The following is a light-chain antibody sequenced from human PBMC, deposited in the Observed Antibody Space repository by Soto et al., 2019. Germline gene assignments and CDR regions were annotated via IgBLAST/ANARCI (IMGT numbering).Light chain of an antibody. CDR2: EVS. J-gene: IGLJ3*02. CDR3: ISYTSSSTWV. V-gene: IGLV2-14*01. CDR1: SSDVGGYNY. Sequence: QSVLAQPASVSGSPGQSITISCTGTSSDVGGYNYVSWYQHHPGKAPKLMIYEVSNRPSGVSDRFSGSRSGYTASLTISGLQAEDESDYYCISYTSSSTWVFGGGTKVTVL.